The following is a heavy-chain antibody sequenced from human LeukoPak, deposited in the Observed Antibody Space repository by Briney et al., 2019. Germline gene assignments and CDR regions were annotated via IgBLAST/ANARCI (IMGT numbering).Heavy chain of an antibody. Sequence: GASVKVSCKASGGTFSSYGINWVRQAPGLGLEWMARIIPVVGILNYAQKFQGRVTMTEDTSTDTVYMELSSLRSEDTAVYYCATRRGIAVAGPGAFDIWGQGTMVTVSS. CDR3: ATRRGIAVAGPGAFDI. CDR1: GGTFSSYG. D-gene: IGHD6-19*01. J-gene: IGHJ3*02. CDR2: IIPVVGIL. V-gene: IGHV1-69*04.